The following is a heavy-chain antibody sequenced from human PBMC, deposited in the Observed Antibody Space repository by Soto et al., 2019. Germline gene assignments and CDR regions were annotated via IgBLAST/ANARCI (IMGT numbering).Heavy chain of an antibody. CDR1: GFTFSSYS. CDR2: ISSSSSYI. D-gene: IGHD3-3*01. Sequence: EVQLVESGGGLVKPGGSLRLSCAASGFTFSSYSMNWVRQAPGKGLEWVSSISSSSSYIYYADSVKGRFTISRDNAKNALYLQMNSLRAEDTAVYYCARDHAYYDVWRGDQVYDYYGLEAWGQGTTVTVSS. CDR3: ARDHAYYDVWRGDQVYDYYGLEA. V-gene: IGHV3-21*01. J-gene: IGHJ6*02.